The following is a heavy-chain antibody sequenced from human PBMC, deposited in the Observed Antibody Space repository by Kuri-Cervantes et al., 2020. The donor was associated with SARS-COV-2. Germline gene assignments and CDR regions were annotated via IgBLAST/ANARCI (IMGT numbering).Heavy chain of an antibody. CDR1: GFTFSSYA. D-gene: IGHD2-15*01. CDR2: ISGSGGST. Sequence: GESLKISCAASGFTFSSYAMSWVRQAPGKGLEWVSAISGSGGSTYYADSVKGRLTISRDNSKNTLYLQMNSLSAEDTAVYYCAKILTPGYCSGGSCYLGDYWGQGTLVTVSS. J-gene: IGHJ4*02. CDR3: AKILTPGYCSGGSCYLGDY. V-gene: IGHV3-23*01.